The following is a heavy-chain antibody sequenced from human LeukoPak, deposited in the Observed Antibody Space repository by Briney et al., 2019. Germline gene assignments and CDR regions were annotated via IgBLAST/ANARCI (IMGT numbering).Heavy chain of an antibody. D-gene: IGHD3-10*01. CDR2: IKQDGSEI. CDR1: GFTFSSYW. Sequence: GGSLRLSCAVSGFTFSSYWMSWVRQAPGKGLEWVANIKQDGSEIHYVDSVRGRFTISRDNAKNSLYLQMNNLRVEDTAIYYCARDTWNYLLDYWGQGILVTVSS. V-gene: IGHV3-7*01. J-gene: IGHJ4*02. CDR3: ARDTWNYLLDY.